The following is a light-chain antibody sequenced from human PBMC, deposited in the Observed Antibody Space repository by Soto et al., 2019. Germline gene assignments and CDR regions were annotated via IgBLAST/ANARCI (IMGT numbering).Light chain of an antibody. CDR1: TSNIGENT. J-gene: IGLJ2*01. Sequence: QSVLTQPPSASGTPGQTVTISCSGNTSNIGENTVDWYQQVPGMAPQLLIYTNRQRPSGVPDRFSASKSGTSASLAISGLQSEDEADYYCAAWDDSLNSPVFGGGTKLTVL. CDR3: AAWDDSLNSPV. CDR2: TNR. V-gene: IGLV1-44*01.